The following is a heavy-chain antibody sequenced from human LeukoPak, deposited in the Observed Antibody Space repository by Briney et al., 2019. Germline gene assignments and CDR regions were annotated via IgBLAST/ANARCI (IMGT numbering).Heavy chain of an antibody. D-gene: IGHD6-19*01. V-gene: IGHV3-23*01. CDR3: AKGIYSSGWSYFDS. Sequence: PGGSLRLSCAASGFTFSNSAMSWVRQAPGKGLEWVSTLSGSGITTYYADSVKGRFTISRDNSKNTLYLQMNSLRAEDTAVYYCAKGIYSSGWSYFDSWGHGTLVTVSS. CDR2: LSGSGITT. J-gene: IGHJ4*01. CDR1: GFTFSNSA.